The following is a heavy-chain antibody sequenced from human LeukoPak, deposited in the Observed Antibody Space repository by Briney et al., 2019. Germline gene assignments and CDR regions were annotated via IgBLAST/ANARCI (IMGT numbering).Heavy chain of an antibody. J-gene: IGHJ4*02. CDR2: IYYSGST. CDR3: ARGHAPGYFDY. V-gene: IGHV4-59*01. CDR1: GGSISSYY. Sequence: SETLSLTCTVSGGSISSYYWSWIRQPPGKGLEWIGYIYYSGSTNYTPSLKSRVTISVDTSKNQFSLKLSSVTAADTAVYYCARGHAPGYFDYWGQGTLVTVSS.